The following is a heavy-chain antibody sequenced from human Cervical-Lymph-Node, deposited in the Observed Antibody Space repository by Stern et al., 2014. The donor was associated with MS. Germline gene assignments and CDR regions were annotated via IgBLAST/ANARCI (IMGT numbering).Heavy chain of an antibody. CDR3: AREYTTSSKVYGMDV. J-gene: IGHJ6*02. Sequence: VQLEESGGGVVQPGRSLRLSCAASGFSFSKYGIHWVRQAPGTGLEWLAVISYDGSYKNYADSVRGRFTISRDKPRHKAVLPMTSLRAEDTAVYQCAREYTTSSKVYGMDVWGQGTTVTVSS. D-gene: IGHD1-26*01. CDR1: GFSFSKYG. V-gene: IGHV3-30*19. CDR2: ISYDGSYK.